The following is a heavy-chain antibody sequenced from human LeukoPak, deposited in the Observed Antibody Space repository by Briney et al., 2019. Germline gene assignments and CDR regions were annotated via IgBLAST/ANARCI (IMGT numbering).Heavy chain of an antibody. CDR1: GGSISSGDYY. J-gene: IGHJ4*02. CDR3: ARGDSSGYVDY. V-gene: IGHV4-30-4*01. D-gene: IGHD3-22*01. CDR2: IYYSGST. Sequence: SQTLSLTCTVSGGSISSGDYYWSWIRQPPGKGLEWIGYIYYSGSTYYNPSLKSRVTVSVDTSKNQFSLKLSSVTAADTAVYYCARGDSSGYVDYWGQGTLVTVSS.